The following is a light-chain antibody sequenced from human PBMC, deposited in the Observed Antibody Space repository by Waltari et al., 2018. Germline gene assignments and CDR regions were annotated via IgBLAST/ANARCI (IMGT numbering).Light chain of an antibody. V-gene: IGKV1-NL1*01. CDR1: QGISTS. J-gene: IGKJ1*01. CDR3: QQYYSTPRT. Sequence: DIQMTHSPSSLSASVGDSVTIPCRASQGISTSLAGYQQKPGKAPKLLLYAASRLESGVPSRFSGSGSGTEYTLTISSLQPEDFATYYCQQYYSTPRTFGQGTKVEIK. CDR2: AAS.